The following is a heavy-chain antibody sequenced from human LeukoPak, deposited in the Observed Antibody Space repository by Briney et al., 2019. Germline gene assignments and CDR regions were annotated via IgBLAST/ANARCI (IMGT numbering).Heavy chain of an antibody. Sequence: GGSLRLSCAASGFTFSSYEMNWVRQAPGKGLEWVSYISSSGTTIYYTDSVKGRFTISRDNAKSSLYLQMNSLRGDDTAVYYCARAGGDTAVVFDAFDIWGQGTMVTVSS. D-gene: IGHD5-18*01. CDR3: ARAGGDTAVVFDAFDI. V-gene: IGHV3-48*03. CDR1: GFTFSSYE. CDR2: ISSSGTTI. J-gene: IGHJ3*02.